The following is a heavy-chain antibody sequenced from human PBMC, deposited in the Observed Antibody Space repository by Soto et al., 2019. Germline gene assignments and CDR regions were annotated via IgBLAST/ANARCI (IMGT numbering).Heavy chain of an antibody. CDR1: GFTFSTYA. J-gene: IGHJ6*02. CDR2: LSYDGSNK. Sequence: QVQLVESGGGVVQPGRSLRLSCAASGFTFSTYAMHWVRQAPGKGLEWVAVLSYDGSNKYYADSVKGRFTISRDNSKNTLYLQMNSLRAEDTAVYYCARVVPAAMYYYCGMDVWGQGTTVTVSS. V-gene: IGHV3-30*03. D-gene: IGHD2-2*01. CDR3: ARVVPAAMYYYCGMDV.